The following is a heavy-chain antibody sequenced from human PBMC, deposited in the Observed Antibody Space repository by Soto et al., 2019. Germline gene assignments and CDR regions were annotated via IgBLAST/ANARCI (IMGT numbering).Heavy chain of an antibody. V-gene: IGHV1-18*01. D-gene: IGHD3-10*01. J-gene: IGHJ6*02. CDR3: AREGYYSGSGTYSPPRYYGMDV. CDR1: GYTFSNYG. Sequence: QVQLVQSGAEVRKPGASVKVSCKASGYTFSNYGLSWVRQAPGQGLEWMGWISDYNGNTHYAQKFPGRLSRATDTTTRTAYVELRSLTSDDTAVYFCAREGYYSGSGTYSPPRYYGMDVWGQGTTVTVSS. CDR2: ISDYNGNT.